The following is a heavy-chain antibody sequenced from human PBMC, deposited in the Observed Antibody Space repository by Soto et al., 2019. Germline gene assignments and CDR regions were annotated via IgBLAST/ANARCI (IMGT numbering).Heavy chain of an antibody. CDR3: ARGTLGMYRD. J-gene: IGHJ4*02. CDR1: GFSLSSSGVG. CDR2: VYWDDDK. Sequence: QITLKESGPTLVKPTQTLTLTCTFSGFSLSSSGVGVGWIRQPPGKALEWLALVYWDDDKRYSQSLKSRLTITKDTSKNQVVLTMTNMDPVHTATYYCARGTLGMYRDWGQGTLVTVSS. D-gene: IGHD3-16*01. V-gene: IGHV2-5*02.